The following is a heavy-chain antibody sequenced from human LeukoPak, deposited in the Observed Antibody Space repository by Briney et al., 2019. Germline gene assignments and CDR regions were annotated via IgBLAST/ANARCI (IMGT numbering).Heavy chain of an antibody. CDR2: IHHSGST. CDR3: AEQGSGWYFHN. Sequence: SETLSLTCAVSGGSISSNNWWNWVRQPPGKGLEWIGEIHHSGSTHYNPSLKSRLTISVDKSKNQFSLKLTSVTAADTAVYYCAEQGSGWYFHNWGQGTLVTVSS. CDR1: GGSISSNNW. J-gene: IGHJ4*02. V-gene: IGHV4-4*02. D-gene: IGHD6-19*01.